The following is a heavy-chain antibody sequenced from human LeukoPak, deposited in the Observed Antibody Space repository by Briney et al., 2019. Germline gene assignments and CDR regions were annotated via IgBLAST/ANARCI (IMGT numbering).Heavy chain of an antibody. V-gene: IGHV3-9*03. D-gene: IGHD6-13*01. CDR1: GFTFDDYA. CDR2: ISWNSGSI. CDR3: AKGIAAAGTPFFDY. J-gene: IGHJ4*02. Sequence: PGGSLRLSCAASGFTFDDYAMHWVRQAPGKGLEWVSGISWNSGSIGYADSVKGRFTISRDNAKNSLYLQMNSLRAEDMALYYCAKGIAAAGTPFFDYWGQGTLVTVSS.